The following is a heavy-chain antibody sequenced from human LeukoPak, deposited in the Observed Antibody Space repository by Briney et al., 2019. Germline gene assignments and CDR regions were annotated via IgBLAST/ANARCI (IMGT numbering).Heavy chain of an antibody. CDR2: IRYDGSNK. CDR1: GFTYSNYG. J-gene: IGHJ6*03. Sequence: AGSLRLSSAAYGFTYSNYGMHWVRQAPGKGLEWVAFIRYDGSNKYYADSVKGIFTISRDNSKNTLYLQMNSLRAEDTAVYYCAKNRGYSGRKPSNDYYYYMDVWGEGTTVTISS. CDR3: AKNRGYSGRKPSNDYYYYMDV. D-gene: IGHD5-12*01. V-gene: IGHV3-30*02.